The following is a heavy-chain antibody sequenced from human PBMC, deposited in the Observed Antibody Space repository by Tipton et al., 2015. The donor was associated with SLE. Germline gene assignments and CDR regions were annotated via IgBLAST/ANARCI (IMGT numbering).Heavy chain of an antibody. CDR3: ARTRSSTSPFFDY. V-gene: IGHV4-61*02. D-gene: IGHD2-2*01. CDR2: VYIAGST. J-gene: IGHJ4*02. Sequence: TLSLTCSVSGGSISSGSYYWSWIRQPAGKGLEWIGRVYIAGSTNYNPSLKSRVTILIDTSKNQFSLRLSSVTAADTAVYYCARTRSSTSPFFDYWGQGTLVTVSS. CDR1: GGSISSGSYY.